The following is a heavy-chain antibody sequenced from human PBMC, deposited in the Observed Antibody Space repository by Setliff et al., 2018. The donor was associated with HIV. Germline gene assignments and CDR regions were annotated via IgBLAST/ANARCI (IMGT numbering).Heavy chain of an antibody. J-gene: IGHJ6*02. Sequence: GGSLRLSCVASGFTFNNAWMNWVRQAPGEGLEWLGRIKKSSDGGKTDYASPVKGRFTISRDDSKNTLYLQMNSLKTDDTGVYFCATDNGPSYSMDIWGQGTTVTVSS. CDR1: GFTFNNAW. CDR3: ATDNGPSYSMDI. D-gene: IGHD2-21*01. CDR2: IKKSSDGGKT. V-gene: IGHV3-15*01.